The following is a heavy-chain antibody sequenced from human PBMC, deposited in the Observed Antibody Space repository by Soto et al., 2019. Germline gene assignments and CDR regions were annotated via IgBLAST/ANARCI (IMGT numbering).Heavy chain of an antibody. CDR2: INAGNGNT. V-gene: IGHV1-3*01. Sequence: ASGKVSCKASGYTFTSYAMHWVRQAPGQRLEWMGWINAGNGNTKYSQKFQGRVTITRDTSASTAYMELSSLRSEDTAVYYCARDIITTRFDPWGQGTLVTVLL. J-gene: IGHJ5*02. D-gene: IGHD1-20*01. CDR1: GYTFTSYA. CDR3: ARDIITTRFDP.